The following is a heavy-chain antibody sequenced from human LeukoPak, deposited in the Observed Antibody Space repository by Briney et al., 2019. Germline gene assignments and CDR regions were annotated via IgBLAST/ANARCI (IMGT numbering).Heavy chain of an antibody. D-gene: IGHD5-18*01. J-gene: IGHJ4*02. V-gene: IGHV1-69*13. CDR2: IIPIFGTA. CDR1: GGTFSSYA. Sequence: ASVKVSCKASGGTFSSYAISRVRQAPGQGLEWMGGIIPIFGTANYAQKFQGRVTITADESTSTAYMELSSLRSEDTAVYYCASPEIGRTAMVAYDYWGQGTLVTVSS. CDR3: ASPEIGRTAMVAYDY.